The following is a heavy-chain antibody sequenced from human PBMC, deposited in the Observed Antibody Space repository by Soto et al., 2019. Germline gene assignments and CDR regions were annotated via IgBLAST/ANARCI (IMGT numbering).Heavy chain of an antibody. Sequence: SETLSLTCAVYGGSFSGYYWSWIRQPPGKGLEWIGEINHSGSTNYNPSLNSRVTISVDTSKNQFSLKLSSVTAADTAVYYCARGPFGYGDYRRWFDPWGQGTLVTVSS. D-gene: IGHD4-17*01. CDR1: GGSFSGYY. V-gene: IGHV4-34*01. CDR2: INHSGST. J-gene: IGHJ5*02. CDR3: ARGPFGYGDYRRWFDP.